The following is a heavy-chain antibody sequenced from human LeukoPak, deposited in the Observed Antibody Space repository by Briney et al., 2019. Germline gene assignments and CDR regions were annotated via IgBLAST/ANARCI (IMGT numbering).Heavy chain of an antibody. J-gene: IGHJ4*02. CDR1: GFTVSSKY. CDR3: ASGIEVGPIYFDY. D-gene: IGHD6-19*01. V-gene: IGHV3-66*01. CDR2: IYSGGNT. Sequence: PGGSLRLSCAASGFTVSSKYMSWVRQAPGKGREWVSVIYSGGNTYYADFVKGRFTISRDNSKNTVNLQMNSLRAEDTAVYYCASGIEVGPIYFDYWGQGTLVTVSS.